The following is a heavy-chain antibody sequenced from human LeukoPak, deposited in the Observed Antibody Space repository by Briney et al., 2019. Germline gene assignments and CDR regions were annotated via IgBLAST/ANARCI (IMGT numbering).Heavy chain of an antibody. CDR1: GFTFSTYA. Sequence: GGPLRLSCAASGFTFSTYAMSWLAKAPGKGLEGWATISGSGGSSYYADSVTGRFTISREYSKNTLYLQMNSLRGEDTAVYYCANIGYSGYDWDYWGQGTLVTVSS. CDR3: ANIGYSGYDWDY. J-gene: IGHJ4*02. CDR2: ISGSGGSS. D-gene: IGHD5-12*01. V-gene: IGHV3-23*01.